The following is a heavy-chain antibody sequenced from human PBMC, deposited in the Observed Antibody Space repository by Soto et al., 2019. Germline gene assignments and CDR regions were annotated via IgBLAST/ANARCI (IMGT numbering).Heavy chain of an antibody. CDR1: GYTFTSYY. J-gene: IGHJ4*02. CDR3: ARDTPLTPRDYDILTGYYRPGFDY. D-gene: IGHD3-9*01. CDR2: INPSGGST. V-gene: IGHV1-46*01. Sequence: GASVKVSCKASGYTFTSYYMHWVRQAPGQGLEWMGIINPSGGSTSYAQKFQGRVTMTRDTSTSTVYMELSSLRSEDTAVYYCARDTPLTPRDYDILTGYYRPGFDYWGQGTLVTV.